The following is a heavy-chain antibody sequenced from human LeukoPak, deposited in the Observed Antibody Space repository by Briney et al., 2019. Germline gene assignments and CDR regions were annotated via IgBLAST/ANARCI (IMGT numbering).Heavy chain of an antibody. CDR2: INHSGST. CDR1: GGSFSGYY. V-gene: IGHV4-34*01. Sequence: SETLSLTCAVYGGSFSGYYWSWIRQPPGKGLEWIGEINHSGSTNYNPSLKSRVTISVDTSKNQFSLKLSSVTAADTAVYYCARAYGYSGYAGQYYMDVWGKGTTVTVSS. CDR3: ARAYGYSGYAGQYYMDV. J-gene: IGHJ6*03. D-gene: IGHD5-12*01.